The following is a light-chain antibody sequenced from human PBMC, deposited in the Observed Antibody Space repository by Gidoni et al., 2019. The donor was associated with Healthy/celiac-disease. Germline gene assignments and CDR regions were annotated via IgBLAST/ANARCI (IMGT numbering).Light chain of an antibody. J-gene: IGKJ2*01. CDR2: AAS. CDR3: QQSYSTPPYT. Sequence: DIQLTQSPSSLSASVGDRVTITCRASQSISSYLTWYQQKPGKAPKLLIYAASSLQSGVPSRFSGSGSGTDFNLTISSLQPEDFATYYCQQSYSTPPYTFGQGTKLEIK. V-gene: IGKV1-39*01. CDR1: QSISSY.